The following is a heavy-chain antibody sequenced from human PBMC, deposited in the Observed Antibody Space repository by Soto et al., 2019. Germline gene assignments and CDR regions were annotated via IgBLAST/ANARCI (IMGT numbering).Heavy chain of an antibody. CDR1: GGSISSIIYY. V-gene: IGHV4-39*01. CDR2: IYYSGST. Sequence: AETLSLTCAVSGGSISSIIYYWGWIRQPPGKGLEWIGSIYYSGSTYYNPSLKSRVTISVDTSKNQFSLKLSSVTAADTAVYYCARPTGIAAAGTGERTNWFDPWGQGTLVTVSS. J-gene: IGHJ5*02. CDR3: ARPTGIAAAGTGERTNWFDP. D-gene: IGHD6-13*01.